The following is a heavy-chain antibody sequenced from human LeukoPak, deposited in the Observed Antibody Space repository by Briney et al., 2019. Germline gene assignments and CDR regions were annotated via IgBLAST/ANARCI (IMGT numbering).Heavy chain of an antibody. D-gene: IGHD3-9*01. CDR3: AKWGDYDILTGYYDSDY. J-gene: IGHJ4*02. CDR1: EFTFSNYA. V-gene: IGHV3-23*01. CDR2: IVGSGSST. Sequence: GGSLRLSCAASEFTFSNYAMSWVRQAPGKGLEWVSAIVGSGSSTYYADSVKGRFTISRDNSKNTLYLQLNRLRAEDTAVYYCAKWGDYDILTGYYDSDYWGQGTLVTVSS.